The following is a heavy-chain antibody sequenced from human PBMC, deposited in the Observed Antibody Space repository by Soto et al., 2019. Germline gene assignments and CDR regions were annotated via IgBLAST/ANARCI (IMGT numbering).Heavy chain of an antibody. CDR1: GFTFSSYA. D-gene: IGHD1-26*01. CDR3: ATGKLVGATYYYYGMDV. CDR2: ISGSGGSK. Sequence: GGSLRLSCAASGFTFSSYAMSWVRQAPGKGLEWVSAISGSGGSKYYADSVKGRFTISRDNSKNTLYLQMNSLRAEDTAVYYCATGKLVGATYYYYGMDVWGQGTTVTVSS. J-gene: IGHJ6*02. V-gene: IGHV3-23*01.